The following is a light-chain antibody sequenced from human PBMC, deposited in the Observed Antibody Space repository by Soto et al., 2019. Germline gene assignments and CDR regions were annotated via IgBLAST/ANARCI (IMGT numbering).Light chain of an antibody. Sequence: QSVLTQPPSASGTPGQRVTISCSGSSSNIGRNIVNWYQQLPGTAPKLLIYSNNQRPSGVPDRFSGSKSGTSASLAISGLQSEDEADYYCAACDDSLNGVIFGGGTKLTVL. J-gene: IGLJ2*01. CDR2: SNN. V-gene: IGLV1-44*01. CDR3: AACDDSLNGVI. CDR1: SSNIGRNI.